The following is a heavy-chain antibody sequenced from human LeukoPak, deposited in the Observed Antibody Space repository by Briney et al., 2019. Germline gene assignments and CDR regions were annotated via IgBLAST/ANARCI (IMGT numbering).Heavy chain of an antibody. D-gene: IGHD3-10*01. V-gene: IGHV4-39*07. J-gene: IGHJ4*02. CDR3: ARDDGGFGELVDY. CDR1: GGSISSSSYY. Sequence: SGTLSLTCAVSGGSISSSSYYWGWIRQPPGKGLEWIGSIYYSGSTYYNPSLKSRVTISVDTSKNQFSLKLSSVTAADTAVYYCARDDGGFGELVDYWGQGTLVTVSS. CDR2: IYYSGST.